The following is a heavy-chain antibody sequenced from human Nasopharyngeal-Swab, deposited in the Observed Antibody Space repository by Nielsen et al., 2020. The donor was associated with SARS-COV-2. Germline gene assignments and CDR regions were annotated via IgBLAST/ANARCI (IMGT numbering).Heavy chain of an antibody. CDR2: ISAYNGNT. CDR1: GYTFTSDG. D-gene: IGHD3-22*01. V-gene: IGHV1-18*01. Sequence: ASVKVSCKASGYTFTSDGIRWVRQATGQGLEWMGWISAYNGNTNYAQKLQGRVTMTTDTSTSTAYMELRSLRSDDTAVYYCARVTPTLYDSSGYLFDYWGHGTLVTVSS. CDR3: ARVTPTLYDSSGYLFDY. J-gene: IGHJ4*01.